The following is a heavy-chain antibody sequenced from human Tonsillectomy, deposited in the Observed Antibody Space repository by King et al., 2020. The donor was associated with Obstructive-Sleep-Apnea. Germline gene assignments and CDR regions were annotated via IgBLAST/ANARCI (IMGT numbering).Heavy chain of an antibody. J-gene: IGHJ4*02. CDR3: AGDKTAAAALGY. Sequence: VQLVESGGGLVQSGGSLRLSCAASGFTFTSYWMSWVRQAPGKGLEWVANIKQDGSEKYYVDSVKGRFTISRDNAKNSLYLQMNSLRAEDTAMYYCAGDKTAAAALGYWGQGTLVTVSS. D-gene: IGHD6-25*01. CDR2: IKQDGSEK. V-gene: IGHV3-7*03. CDR1: GFTFTSYW.